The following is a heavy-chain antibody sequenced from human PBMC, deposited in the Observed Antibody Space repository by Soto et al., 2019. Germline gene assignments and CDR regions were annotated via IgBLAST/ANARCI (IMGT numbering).Heavy chain of an antibody. V-gene: IGHV4-34*10. CDR1: ETSFRSLY. Sequence: SETLSLTCAVYETSFRSLYYNWIRQAPGKGLEWIGEIDYSGASYYNPSLETRITMSVDTSKSQFSLKLTSVTAADTALYYCARGMTPPGAPAWYYFDSWRQRTLVTVSS. CDR2: IDYSGAS. J-gene: IGHJ4*02. CDR3: ARGMTPPGAPAWYYFDS. D-gene: IGHD2-8*02.